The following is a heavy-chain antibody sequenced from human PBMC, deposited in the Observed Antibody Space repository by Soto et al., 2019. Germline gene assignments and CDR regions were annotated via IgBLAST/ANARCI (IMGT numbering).Heavy chain of an antibody. Sequence: SVKVSCKASGGTFSSYTISWVRQAPGQGLEWMGRIIPILGIANYAQKFQGRVTITADKSTSTAYMELSSLRSEDTAVYYCAIARDYGGNVDYWGQGTLVTVSS. CDR3: AIARDYGGNVDY. CDR2: IIPILGIA. J-gene: IGHJ4*02. D-gene: IGHD4-17*01. V-gene: IGHV1-69*02. CDR1: GGTFSSYT.